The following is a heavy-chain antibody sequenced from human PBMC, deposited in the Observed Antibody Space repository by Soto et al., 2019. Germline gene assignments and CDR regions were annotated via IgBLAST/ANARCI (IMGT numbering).Heavy chain of an antibody. CDR3: ARAEVSCSGGSCYIKEHWFEP. J-gene: IGHJ5*02. Sequence: ASVKVSCKASGGTFSSYAISWVRQAPGQGLEWMGGIIPIFGTANYAQKFQGRVTITADESTSTAYMELSSLRSEDTAVYYCARAEVSCSGGSCYIKEHWFEPWGQGTLVTVAS. CDR1: GGTFSSYA. V-gene: IGHV1-69*13. CDR2: IIPIFGTA. D-gene: IGHD2-15*01.